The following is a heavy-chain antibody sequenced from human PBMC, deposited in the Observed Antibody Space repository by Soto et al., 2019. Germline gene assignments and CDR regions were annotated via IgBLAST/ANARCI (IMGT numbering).Heavy chain of an antibody. V-gene: IGHV4-30-2*01. CDR3: VRDRDWLFDY. D-gene: IGHD3-9*01. CDR2: IYHSGST. CDR1: GGSISSGGYS. Sequence: SETLSLTCAVSGGSISSGGYSWSWIRQPPGKGLEWIGYIYHSGSTYYNPSLKSRVTISVDRSKNQFSLKLSSVTAADTAVYYCVRDRDWLFDYWGPGTLVTAPQ. J-gene: IGHJ4*02.